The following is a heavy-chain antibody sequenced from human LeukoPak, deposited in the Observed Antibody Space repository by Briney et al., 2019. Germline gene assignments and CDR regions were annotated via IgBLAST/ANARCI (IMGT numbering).Heavy chain of an antibody. J-gene: IGHJ4*02. Sequence: SETLSLTCTVSGGSISSSSYYWGWIRQPPGKGLEWIGSIYYSGSTYYNPSLKSRVTISVDTSKNQFSLKLSSVTAADTAVYYCARRLEYDFWSGYFLEGSAFDYWGQGTLVTVSS. CDR3: ARRLEYDFWSGYFLEGSAFDY. D-gene: IGHD3-3*01. CDR2: IYYSGST. V-gene: IGHV4-39*07. CDR1: GGSISSSSYY.